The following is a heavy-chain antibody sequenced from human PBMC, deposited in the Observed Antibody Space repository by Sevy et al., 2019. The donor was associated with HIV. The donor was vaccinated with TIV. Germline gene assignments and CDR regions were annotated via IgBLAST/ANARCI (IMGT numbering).Heavy chain of an antibody. CDR3: ARDLRLYSYDSSGYYDY. V-gene: IGHV4-30-4*01. CDR2: IYYSGST. D-gene: IGHD3-22*01. Sequence: SETLSLTCTVSGGSISSGDYYWSWIRQPPGKGLEWIGYIYYSGSTYYNPSLKSRFTISVDTSKNQFSLKLSSVTAADTAVYYCARDLRLYSYDSSGYYDYWGQGTLVTVSS. J-gene: IGHJ4*02. CDR1: GGSISSGDYY.